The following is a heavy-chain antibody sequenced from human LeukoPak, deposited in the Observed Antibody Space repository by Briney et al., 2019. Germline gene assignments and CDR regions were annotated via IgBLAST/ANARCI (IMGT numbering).Heavy chain of an antibody. D-gene: IGHD3-10*01. CDR2: INQDGSEK. CDR1: GFDLRSHW. J-gene: IGHJ2*01. Sequence: GGSLRLSCAASGFDLRSHWMSWVRQAPGKGLEWVDNINQDGSEKSYVDSVKGRFTISRDDARNSVYLQMSSLRVEDTAVYYCAREGKLVWYFDLWGRGTPVTVSS. V-gene: IGHV3-7*01. CDR3: AREGKLVWYFDL.